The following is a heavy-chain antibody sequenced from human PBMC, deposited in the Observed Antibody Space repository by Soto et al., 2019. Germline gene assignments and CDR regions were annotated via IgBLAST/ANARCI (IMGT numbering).Heavy chain of an antibody. Sequence: RASVKVSCKASGGTFSSYAISWVRQAPGQGLEWMGGIIPIFGTADYAQKFQGRVTITADESTSTAYMELSSLRSEDTAVYYCARRAGDYVWFDPWGQGTLVTVSS. CDR3: ARRAGDYVWFDP. J-gene: IGHJ5*02. CDR1: GGTFSSYA. V-gene: IGHV1-69*13. CDR2: IIPIFGTA. D-gene: IGHD4-17*01.